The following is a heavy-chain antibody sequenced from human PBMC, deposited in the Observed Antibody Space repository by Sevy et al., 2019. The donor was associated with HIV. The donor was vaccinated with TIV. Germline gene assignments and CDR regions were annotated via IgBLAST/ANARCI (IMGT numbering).Heavy chain of an antibody. CDR1: GFTVSSNY. D-gene: IGHD2-2*02. CDR3: ARDNRGGCSSTSCYTGYYYGMDV. CDR2: IYSGGST. J-gene: IGHJ6*02. V-gene: IGHV3-53*01. Sequence: GGSLRLSCAASGFTVSSNYMSWVRQAPGKGLEWVSVIYSGGSTYYADSVKGRFTISRDNSRNTLYLQRNSLRAEETAVYYCARDNRGGCSSTSCYTGYYYGMDVWGQGTTVTVSS.